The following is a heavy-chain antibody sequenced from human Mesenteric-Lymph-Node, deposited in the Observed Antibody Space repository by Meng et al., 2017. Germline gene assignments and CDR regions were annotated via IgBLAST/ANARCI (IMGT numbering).Heavy chain of an antibody. CDR1: GFTFTSYW. Sequence: GESLKISCAASGFTFTSYWMSWVRQAPGKGLEWVANIKEDGSEKYYVDSVKGRFIISRDNAKNSLYLQMNSLRAEDTAVYYCARDVQRTADYWGQGTLVTVSS. D-gene: IGHD1-1*01. CDR2: IKEDGSEK. CDR3: ARDVQRTADY. V-gene: IGHV3-7*01. J-gene: IGHJ4*02.